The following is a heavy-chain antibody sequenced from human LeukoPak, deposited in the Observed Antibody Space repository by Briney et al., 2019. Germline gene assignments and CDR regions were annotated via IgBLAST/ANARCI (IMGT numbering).Heavy chain of an antibody. J-gene: IGHJ5*02. Sequence: SETLSLTCTVSGYSISSGYYWGWIRQPPGKGLEWIGSIYHSGSTYYNPSLKSRVTISVDTSKNQFSLKLSSVTAADTAVCYCAREGSSGWANWFDPWGQGTLVTVSS. D-gene: IGHD6-25*01. CDR2: IYHSGST. V-gene: IGHV4-38-2*02. CDR3: AREGSSGWANWFDP. CDR1: GYSISSGYY.